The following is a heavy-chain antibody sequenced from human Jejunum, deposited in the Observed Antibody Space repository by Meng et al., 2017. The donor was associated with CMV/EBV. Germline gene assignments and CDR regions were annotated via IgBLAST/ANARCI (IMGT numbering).Heavy chain of an antibody. CDR2: IYYSGST. J-gene: IGHJ4*02. V-gene: IGHV4-39*07. CDR3: ARMTYSSSPVD. D-gene: IGHD6-6*01. Sequence: QLQLQGAGPGLGKPSETLSLTCIGSGDSISGSTYYWGWIRQPPGKGLEWIGNIYYSGSTYYTPSLKSRVSISVDTSTNQFSLRLSSMTAADTAVYYCARMTYSSSPVDWGQGTLVTVSS. CDR1: GDSISGSTYY.